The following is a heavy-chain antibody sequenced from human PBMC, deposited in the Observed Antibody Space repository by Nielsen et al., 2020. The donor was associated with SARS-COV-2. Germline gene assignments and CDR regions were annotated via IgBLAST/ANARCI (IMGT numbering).Heavy chain of an antibody. CDR3: GRDRRTFFGMVTTYFDS. J-gene: IGHJ4*02. V-gene: IGHV3-7*01. D-gene: IGHD3-3*01. Sequence: GGSLRLSCAASGFTFSSYWMSWVRQAPGKGLEWVANIKQDGSEKYYVDSVKGRFTISRDNAKNSLYLQMNSLRAEDTAVYYCGRDRRTFFGMVTTYFDSWGQGTLVTVSS. CDR1: GFTFSSYW. CDR2: IKQDGSEK.